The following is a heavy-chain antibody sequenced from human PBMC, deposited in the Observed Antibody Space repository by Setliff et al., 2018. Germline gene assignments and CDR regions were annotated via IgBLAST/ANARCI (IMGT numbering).Heavy chain of an antibody. Sequence: ASVKVSCKASGYTFTSYDINWVRQATGQGLEWMGWMNPNSGNTGYAQKFQGRVTMTRNTSISTVYMELSSLRSEDTAVYYCARDTPQYYYDSSGYYRAFDTWGQGTMVTVSS. D-gene: IGHD3-22*01. CDR1: GYTFTSYD. CDR2: MNPNSGNT. CDR3: ARDTPQYYYDSSGYYRAFDT. V-gene: IGHV1-8*02. J-gene: IGHJ3*02.